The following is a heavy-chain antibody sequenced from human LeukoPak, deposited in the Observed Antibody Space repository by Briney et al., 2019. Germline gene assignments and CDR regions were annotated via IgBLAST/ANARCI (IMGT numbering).Heavy chain of an antibody. J-gene: IGHJ4*02. V-gene: IGHV4-59*01. Sequence: SETLSLTCTVSGGSISTYYWNWIRQAPGKRLEWIGYIYYIGRTNYNSSLRSRVTMSLDTSKNQFSLKMSSVSAADTAVYYCARDRVGATYFDLWGQGALVTVSS. D-gene: IGHD1-26*01. CDR3: ARDRVGATYFDL. CDR2: IYYIGRT. CDR1: GGSISTYY.